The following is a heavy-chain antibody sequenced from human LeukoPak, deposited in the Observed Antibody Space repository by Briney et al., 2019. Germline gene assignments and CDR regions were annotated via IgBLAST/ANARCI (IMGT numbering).Heavy chain of an antibody. CDR1: GYTLTELS. V-gene: IGHV1-24*01. CDR2: FDPEDGET. J-gene: IGHJ5*02. CDR3: ATGGSSSWHRPSNNWFDP. Sequence: GASVKVSCKVSGYTLTELSMHWVRQAPGKGVEWMGGFDPEDGETIYAQKFQGRVTMTEDTSTDTAYMELSSLRSEDTAVYYCATGGSSSWHRPSNNWFDPWGQGTLVTVSS. D-gene: IGHD6-13*01.